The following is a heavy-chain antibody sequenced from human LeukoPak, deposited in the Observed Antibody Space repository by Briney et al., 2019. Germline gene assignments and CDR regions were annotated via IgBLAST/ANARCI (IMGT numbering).Heavy chain of an antibody. Sequence: ASVKVSCKASGHTFTSYNMYWVRQAPGQGLEWMGMIDPSGGTTTYTQMLQGRVTMTRDTSTSTVYMELSSLRSDDTAVYYCARGISSTWGNFQHWGQGTLVTVSS. CDR3: ARGISSTWGNFQH. CDR2: IDPSGGTT. D-gene: IGHD3-16*01. V-gene: IGHV1-46*04. CDR1: GHTFTSYN. J-gene: IGHJ1*01.